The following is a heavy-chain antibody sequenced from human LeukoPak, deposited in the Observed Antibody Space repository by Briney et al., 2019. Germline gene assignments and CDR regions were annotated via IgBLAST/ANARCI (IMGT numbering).Heavy chain of an antibody. CDR2: ISGRTSST. CDR3: ARGKEGVDY. CDR1: GFTFSTNA. J-gene: IGHJ4*02. V-gene: IGHV3-23*01. Sequence: PGGSLRLSCAASGFTFSTNAMTWVRQAPGKGLEWVSAISGRTSSTYYADSVKGRFTISRDNSKNTLYLQMDTLRAEDTAVYYCARGKEGVDYWGQGTLVTVSS. D-gene: IGHD3-16*01.